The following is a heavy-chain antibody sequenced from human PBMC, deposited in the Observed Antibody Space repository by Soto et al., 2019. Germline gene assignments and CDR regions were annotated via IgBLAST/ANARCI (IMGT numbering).Heavy chain of an antibody. Sequence: EVQLLESGGDLIQPGGSLRLSCAASGFTFNIYAMTWVRQAPGKGLEWVSAISRYGDITYYADSVEGRFSISRDNSKKTQYPQMNSQRAEDTAVYYCAKDSCLDHDSRGYLFDNWGQGNLFSVSS. CDR2: ISRYGDIT. J-gene: IGHJ4*02. CDR1: GFTFNIYA. V-gene: IGHV3-23*01. D-gene: IGHD3-22*01. CDR3: AKDSCLDHDSRGYLFDN.